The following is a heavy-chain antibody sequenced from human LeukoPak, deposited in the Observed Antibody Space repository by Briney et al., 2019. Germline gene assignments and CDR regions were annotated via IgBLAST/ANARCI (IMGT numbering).Heavy chain of an antibody. CDR2: INHSGST. D-gene: IGHD3-10*01. J-gene: IGHJ6*03. Sequence: SETLSLTCAVYGGSFSGYYWSWIRQPPGKGLEWIGEINHSGSTNYNPSLKSRVTISVDTSKNQFSLKLSSVTAADTAVYYCARDLSYYYGSGARGFDYYMDVWGKGTTVTVSS. V-gene: IGHV4-34*01. CDR3: ARDLSYYYGSGARGFDYYMDV. CDR1: GGSFSGYY.